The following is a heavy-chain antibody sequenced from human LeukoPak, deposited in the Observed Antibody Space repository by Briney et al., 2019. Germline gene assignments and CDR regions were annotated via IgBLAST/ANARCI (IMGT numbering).Heavy chain of an antibody. Sequence: ASVKVSCKTSGGTFSSYAISWVRQAPGQGLEWMGGIIPIFGTANYAQKFQGRVTITADKSTSTAYMELSSPRSEDTAVYYCAAALEWEQAIDYWGQGTLVTVSS. CDR2: IIPIFGTA. CDR1: GGTFSSYA. J-gene: IGHJ4*02. V-gene: IGHV1-69*06. CDR3: AAALEWEQAIDY. D-gene: IGHD1-26*01.